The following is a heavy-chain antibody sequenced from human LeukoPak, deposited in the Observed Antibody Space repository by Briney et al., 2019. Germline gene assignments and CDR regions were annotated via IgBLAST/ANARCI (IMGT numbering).Heavy chain of an antibody. J-gene: IGHJ3*02. CDR2: IYTSGST. CDR3: AGITMVRGVPHDAFDI. D-gene: IGHD3-10*01. V-gene: IGHV4-61*02. CDR1: GGSISSASYY. Sequence: SQTLSLTCTVSGGSISSASYYWSWIRQPAGKGLEWIVRIYTSGSTNYNPPLKSRITISVDMSKNQFSLKLSSVTAADTAVYYCAGITMVRGVPHDAFDIWGQGTMVTVSS.